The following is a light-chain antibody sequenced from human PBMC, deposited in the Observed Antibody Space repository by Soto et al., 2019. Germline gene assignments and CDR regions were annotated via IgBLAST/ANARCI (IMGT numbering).Light chain of an antibody. CDR3: QQRSNWPPLT. CDR2: DAS. V-gene: IGKV3-11*01. Sequence: EIVLTQSPATLSLSPGERATLSCRSSRSVSRYLAWYQQKPGQAPRLLIFDASNRATGIPARFSGSGSGTEFTLTISSLQPEDFAVYYCQQRSNWPPLTFGPGTKVEIK. J-gene: IGKJ3*01. CDR1: RSVSRY.